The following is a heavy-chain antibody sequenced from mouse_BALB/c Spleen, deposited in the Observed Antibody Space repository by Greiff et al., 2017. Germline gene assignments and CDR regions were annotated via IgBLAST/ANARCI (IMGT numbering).Heavy chain of an antibody. CDR1: GFTFSDFY. CDR3: ARDALSNWDFAWFAY. D-gene: IGHD4-1*01. V-gene: IGHV7-1*02. J-gene: IGHJ3*01. CDR2: SRNKANDYTT. Sequence: EVQVVESGGGLVQPGGSLRLSCATSGFTFSDFYMEWVRQPPGKRLEWIAASRNKANDYTTEYSASVKGRFIVSRDTSQSILYLQMNALRAEDTAIYYCARDALSNWDFAWFAYWGQGTLVTVSA.